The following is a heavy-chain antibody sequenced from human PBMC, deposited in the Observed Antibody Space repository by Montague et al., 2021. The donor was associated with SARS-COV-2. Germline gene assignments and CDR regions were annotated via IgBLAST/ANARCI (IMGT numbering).Heavy chain of an antibody. Sequence: SLRLSCAASGFTFSSYAMHWVRQAPGKGLEWVAVISYDGSNKYYADSVKGRFTISRDNSKNTLYLQMNSLRAEDTAVYYCAGTSSGYYFRAFDIWGQGTMVTVSS. J-gene: IGHJ3*02. CDR3: AGTSSGYYFRAFDI. D-gene: IGHD3-22*01. CDR1: GFTFSSYA. V-gene: IGHV3-30-3*01. CDR2: ISYDGSNK.